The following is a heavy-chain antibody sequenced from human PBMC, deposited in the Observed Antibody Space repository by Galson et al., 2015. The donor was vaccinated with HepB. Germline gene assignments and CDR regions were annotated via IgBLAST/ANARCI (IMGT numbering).Heavy chain of an antibody. J-gene: IGHJ6*02. CDR1: GFTFSNAW. CDR2: IKSKTDGGTT. V-gene: IGHV3-15*01. CDR3: TTDSRYCSSTSCYWGYYYYGMDV. Sequence: SLRLSCAASGFTFSNAWMSWVRQAPGKGLEWVGRIKSKTDGGTTDYAAPVKGRFTISRDDSKNTLYLQMSSLKTEDTAVYYCTTDSRYCSSTSCYWGYYYYGMDVWGQGTTVTVSS. D-gene: IGHD2-2*01.